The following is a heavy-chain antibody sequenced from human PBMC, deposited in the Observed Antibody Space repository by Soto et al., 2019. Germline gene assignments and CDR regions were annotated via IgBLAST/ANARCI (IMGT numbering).Heavy chain of an antibody. CDR3: ARLYYDSSGYYRRIDDY. CDR1: GGTFSSYA. CDR2: IIPIFGTA. Sequence: GASVKVSCKASGGTFSSYAISWVRQAPGQGLEWMGGIIPIFGTANYAQKFQGRVTITADESTSTAYMELSSLRSEDTAVYYCARLYYDSSGYYRRIDDYWGQGTLVTVSS. D-gene: IGHD3-22*01. V-gene: IGHV1-69*13. J-gene: IGHJ4*02.